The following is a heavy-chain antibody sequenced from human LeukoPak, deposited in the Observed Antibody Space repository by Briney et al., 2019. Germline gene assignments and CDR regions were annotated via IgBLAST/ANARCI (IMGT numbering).Heavy chain of an antibody. J-gene: IGHJ6*02. CDR2: IIPIFGTA. V-gene: IGHV1-69*13. D-gene: IGHD2-2*02. CDR1: GGTLSSYA. CDR3: ARGPPGCSSTSCYKYYYGMDV. Sequence: ASVKVSCKASGGTLSSYAISWVRQAPGQGLEWMGGIIPIFGTANYAQKFQGRVTITADESTSTAYMELSSLRSEDTAVYYCARGPPGCSSTSCYKYYYGMDVWGQGTTVTVSS.